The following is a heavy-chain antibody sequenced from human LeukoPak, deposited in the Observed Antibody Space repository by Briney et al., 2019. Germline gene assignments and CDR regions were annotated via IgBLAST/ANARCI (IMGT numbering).Heavy chain of an antibody. V-gene: IGHV3-48*01. CDR2: ISSSSSTI. J-gene: IGHJ4*02. Sequence: GGSLRLSCAASGFTFSSYSMNWVRQAPGKGLEWVSYISSSSSTIYYADSVKGRFTISRDNAKNSLYLQMNSLRAEDTAVYYCARGDIVVVPAALQPFDYWGQGTLVTVSS. CDR1: GFTFSSYS. D-gene: IGHD2-2*01. CDR3: ARGDIVVVPAALQPFDY.